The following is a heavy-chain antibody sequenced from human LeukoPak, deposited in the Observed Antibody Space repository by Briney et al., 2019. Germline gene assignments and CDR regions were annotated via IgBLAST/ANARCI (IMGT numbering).Heavy chain of an antibody. CDR3: ARVNESDILTGYYNNYYFDY. CDR1: GYTFTSYG. J-gene: IGHJ4*02. Sequence: GASVKVSCKASGYTFTSYGISWVRQAPGQGLEWMGWISAYNGNTNYAQKLQGRVTVTTDTSTSTAYMELRSLRSDDTAVYYCARVNESDILTGYYNNYYFDYWGQGTLVTASS. CDR2: ISAYNGNT. V-gene: IGHV1-18*01. D-gene: IGHD3-9*01.